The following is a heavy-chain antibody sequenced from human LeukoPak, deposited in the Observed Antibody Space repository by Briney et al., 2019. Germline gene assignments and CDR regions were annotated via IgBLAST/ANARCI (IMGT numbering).Heavy chain of an antibody. D-gene: IGHD2-2*01. V-gene: IGHV4-34*01. J-gene: IGHJ5*02. CDR1: GGSFSGYY. CDR3: AVSGYCSSTSCFPGAFDP. Sequence: SETLSLTCAVCGGSFSGYYWSWIRQPPGKGLEWIGEINRSGSTNYNPSLKSRVTISVDTSKNQFSLKLSSVTAADTAVYYCAVSGYCSSTSCFPGAFDPWGQGTLVTVSS. CDR2: INRSGST.